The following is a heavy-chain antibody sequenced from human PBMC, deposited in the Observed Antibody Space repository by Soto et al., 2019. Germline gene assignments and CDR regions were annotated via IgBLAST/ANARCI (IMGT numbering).Heavy chain of an antibody. CDR2: IYSGGST. J-gene: IGHJ5*02. CDR3: AKPTGITIFGVVRWFDP. D-gene: IGHD3-3*01. CDR1: GFTVSSNY. V-gene: IGHV3-53*01. Sequence: GGSLRLSCAASGFTVSSNYMSWVRQAPGKGLEWVSVIYSGGSTYYADSAKGRFTISRDNSKNTLYLQMNSLRAEDTAVYYCAKPTGITIFGVVRWFDPWGQGTLVTVSS.